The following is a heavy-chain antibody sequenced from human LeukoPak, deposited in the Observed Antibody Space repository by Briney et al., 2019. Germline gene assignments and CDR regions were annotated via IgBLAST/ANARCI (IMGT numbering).Heavy chain of an antibody. CDR1: GGSFSGYY. V-gene: IGHV4-34*01. CDR3: ARALAARHAFDI. D-gene: IGHD6-13*01. J-gene: IGHJ3*02. CDR2: INHSGST. Sequence: SETLSLTCAVYGGSFSGYYWSWIRQPPGKGLEWIGEINHSGSTNYNPSLKSRVTISVDTSKNQFSLKLSSVTAADTAVYYCARALAARHAFDIWGQGTMVTVSS.